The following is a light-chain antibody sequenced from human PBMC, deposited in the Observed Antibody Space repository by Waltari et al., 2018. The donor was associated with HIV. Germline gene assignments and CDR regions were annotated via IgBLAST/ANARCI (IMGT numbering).Light chain of an antibody. J-gene: IGLJ2*01. V-gene: IGLV2-8*01. Sequence: QSALTQPPSASGSPGQSVTISCTGTSSDVGGYNYVSWYQQHPGKAPKLMIYEVNKRPSGGPDRFSGSKSGNTASLTVSGLQAEDEADYYCSSYAGSNNHVVFGGGTKLTVL. CDR3: SSYAGSNNHVV. CDR2: EVN. CDR1: SSDVGGYNY.